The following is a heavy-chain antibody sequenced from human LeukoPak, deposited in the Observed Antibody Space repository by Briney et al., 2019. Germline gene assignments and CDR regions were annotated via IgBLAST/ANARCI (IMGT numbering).Heavy chain of an antibody. D-gene: IGHD2-2*01. V-gene: IGHV3-11*04. CDR1: GFTFSDYY. J-gene: IGHJ6*03. CDR2: ISSSGSTI. CDR3: ARGPCSSTSCYDYYYYYMDV. Sequence: PGGSLRLSCAASGFTFSDYYMSWIRQAPGKGLEWVSYISSSGSTIYYADSVKGRFTISRDNAKNSLYLQMNSLRAEDTAVYYCARGPCSSTSCYDYYYYYMDVWGKGTTVTVSS.